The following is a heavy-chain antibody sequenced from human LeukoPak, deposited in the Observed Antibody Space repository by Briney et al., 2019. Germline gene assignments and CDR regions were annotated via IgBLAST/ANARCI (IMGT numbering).Heavy chain of an antibody. CDR2: IYYSGST. CDR1: GGSISSGDYY. J-gene: IGHJ5*02. V-gene: IGHV4-30-4*08. CDR3: ARDLYCSGDTCYETENWFDP. D-gene: IGHD2-15*01. Sequence: SETLSLTCTVSGGSISSGDYYWSWIRQPPGKGLEWIGYIYYSGSTYYNPSLKSRVTISVDTSKNQFSLKLSSVTAADTAVYYCARDLYCSGDTCYETENWFDPWGQGTLVTVSS.